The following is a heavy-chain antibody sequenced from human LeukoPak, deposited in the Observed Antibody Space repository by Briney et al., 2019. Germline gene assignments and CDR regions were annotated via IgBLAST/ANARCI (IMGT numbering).Heavy chain of an antibody. J-gene: IGHJ5*02. CDR1: GGSISSSTYY. V-gene: IGHV4-39*02. CDR3: ARDVGRFDP. CDR2: IYYSGST. D-gene: IGHD1-26*01. Sequence: SETLSLTCTVSGGSISSSTYYWGWIRQPPGKGLEWIGSIYYSGSTYYTPSLKSRVTISADTSNNQFSLKLNSVTAADTAVYYCARDVGRFDPWGQGTLVTVSS.